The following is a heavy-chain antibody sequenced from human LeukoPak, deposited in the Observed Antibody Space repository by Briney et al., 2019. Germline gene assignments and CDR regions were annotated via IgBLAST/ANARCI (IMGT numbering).Heavy chain of an antibody. J-gene: IGHJ4*02. CDR3: ARPPLGSYDILTCYENDY. V-gene: IGHV5-51*03. CDR2: IYPGDSDT. Sequence: KPGESLKISCKGSGYSFTSYWIGWVRQMPGKGLEWMGIIYPGDSDTRYSPSFQGQVTISADKSISTAYLQWSSLKASDTAMYYCARPPLGSYDILTCYENDYWGQGTLVTVSS. CDR1: GYSFTSYW. D-gene: IGHD3-9*01.